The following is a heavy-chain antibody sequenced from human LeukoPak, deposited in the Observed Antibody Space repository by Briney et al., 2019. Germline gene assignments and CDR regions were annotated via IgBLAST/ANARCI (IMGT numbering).Heavy chain of an antibody. V-gene: IGHV4-59*01. Sequence: SSETLSLTCTVSGGSISSYYWSWIRQPPGQGLEWIGYIYYSGSTNYNPSLKSRVTISVDTSKTQFSLKLSSVTAEDTALYYCPRASYDSSGFHLGQGTLVTVSS. J-gene: IGHJ4*02. CDR3: PRASYDSSGFH. D-gene: IGHD3-22*01. CDR1: GGSISSYY. CDR2: IYYSGST.